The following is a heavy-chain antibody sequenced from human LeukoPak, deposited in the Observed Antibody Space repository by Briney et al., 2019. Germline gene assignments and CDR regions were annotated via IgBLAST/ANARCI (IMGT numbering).Heavy chain of an antibody. CDR2: INNDGSGT. J-gene: IGHJ3*01. V-gene: IGHV3-74*01. CDR3: AKSVGELLFSGAFDV. Sequence: QTGGSLRLSCAASGFTLSTYWMHWVRQVPGKGLVWVSRINNDGSGTFYADSVKGRFTISRDNSKNTLYLQMNSLRADDTAVYYCAKSVGELLFSGAFDVWGQGTMVTVSS. D-gene: IGHD3-10*01. CDR1: GFTLSTYW.